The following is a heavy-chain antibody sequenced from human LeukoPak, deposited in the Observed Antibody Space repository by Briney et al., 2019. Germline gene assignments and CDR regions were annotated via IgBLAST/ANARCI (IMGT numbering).Heavy chain of an antibody. Sequence: SETLSLTCAVSGGSISSGDYSWGWIRQPPGKGLEWIGFIYHSGSTNDNPSLKSRLTMSLDRSKNQFSLKLSSVTAADTAVYFCARPPSGTYFHYYFDLWGRGTLVTVSS. D-gene: IGHD3-10*01. CDR3: ARPPSGTYFHYYFDL. J-gene: IGHJ2*01. V-gene: IGHV4-30-2*01. CDR2: IYHSGST. CDR1: GGSISSGDYS.